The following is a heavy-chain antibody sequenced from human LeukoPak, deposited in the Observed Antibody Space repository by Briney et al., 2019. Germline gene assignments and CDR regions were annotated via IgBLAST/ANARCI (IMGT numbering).Heavy chain of an antibody. Sequence: SETLSLTCAVYGGSFSGYLWSWIRQSPGKGLEWIGEINHSGSTNYNPSLKSRVTISVDTAKNHFSLNLTSVTAADTAIYYCARHGGYGRLRLRYFQEWGQGTLVTVSS. CDR1: GGSFSGYL. J-gene: IGHJ1*01. D-gene: IGHD4-17*01. CDR2: INHSGST. V-gene: IGHV4-34*01. CDR3: ARHGGYGRLRLRYFQE.